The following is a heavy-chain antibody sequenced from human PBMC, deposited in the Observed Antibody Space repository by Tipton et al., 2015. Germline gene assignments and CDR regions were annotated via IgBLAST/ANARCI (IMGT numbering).Heavy chain of an antibody. V-gene: IGHV4-61*01. D-gene: IGHD3-10*01. CDR2: IHNSGNT. CDR3: ARFRYYGSGTERGYFHGLDV. CDR1: GGSVTSGSYY. Sequence: TLSLTCTVSGGSVTSGSYYWSWIRQPPGKGLECIGYIHNSGNTDYNPSLKSRVTMSVDMSKNQFSLELTSVTAADTAVYYCARFRYYGSGTERGYFHGLDVWGQGTTVTVSS. J-gene: IGHJ6*02.